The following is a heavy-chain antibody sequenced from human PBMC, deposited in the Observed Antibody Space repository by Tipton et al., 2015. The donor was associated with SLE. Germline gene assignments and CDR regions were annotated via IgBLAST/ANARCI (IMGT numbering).Heavy chain of an antibody. D-gene: IGHD6-19*01. Sequence: TLSLTCPVSGGSISGPSYYWSWIRQPPGKGLEWIGTIFYSGGTFSNPSLKSRVAISLDTSKNQLSLRLTSVTAADTAIYYCARGDISVAIYDFWGPGSLVTVSS. V-gene: IGHV4-39*07. J-gene: IGHJ4*02. CDR1: GGSISGPSYY. CDR2: IFYSGGT. CDR3: ARGDISVAIYDF.